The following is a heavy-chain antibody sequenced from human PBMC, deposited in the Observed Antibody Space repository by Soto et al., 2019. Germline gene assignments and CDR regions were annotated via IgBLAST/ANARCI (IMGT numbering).Heavy chain of an antibody. V-gene: IGHV4-59*01. CDR2: IYYSGST. CDR1: GGSISSYY. J-gene: IGHJ4*02. CDR3: ARGNYYDSSGYPPDFDY. D-gene: IGHD3-22*01. Sequence: SGTLSLTCTVSGGSISSYYWSWIRQPPGKGLEWIGYIYYSGSTNYNPSLKSRVTISVDTSKNQFSLKLSSVTAADTAVYYCARGNYYDSSGYPPDFDYWGQGTLVTVSS.